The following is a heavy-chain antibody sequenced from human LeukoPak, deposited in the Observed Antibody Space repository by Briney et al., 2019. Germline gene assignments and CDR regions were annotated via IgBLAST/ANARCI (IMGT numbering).Heavy chain of an antibody. CDR3: ARDWAAVAGTDY. D-gene: IGHD6-19*01. Sequence: RASVKVSCKASGYTFTGYYMHWVRQAPGQGLEWMGWINPNSGGTNYAQKFQGRVTMTRDTSISTAYMELSRLRSDDTAVYYCARDWAAVAGTDYWGQGTLVTVSS. V-gene: IGHV1-2*02. CDR2: INPNSGGT. J-gene: IGHJ4*02. CDR1: GYTFTGYY.